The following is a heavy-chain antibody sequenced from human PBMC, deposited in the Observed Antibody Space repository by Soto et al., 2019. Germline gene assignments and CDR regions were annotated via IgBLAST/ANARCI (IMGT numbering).Heavy chain of an antibody. J-gene: IGHJ6*02. D-gene: IGHD4-4*01. CDR1: GGSFSGYY. CDR2: INHSGST. CDR3: ARVSNTRRVYYYYYRMDV. Sequence: PSETLSLTCAVYGGSFSGYYWSWIRQPPGKGLEWIGEINHSGSTNYNPSLKSRVTISVDTSKNQFSLKLSSVTAADTAVYYCARVSNTRRVYYYYYRMDVWGQGTKVTVSS. V-gene: IGHV4-34*01.